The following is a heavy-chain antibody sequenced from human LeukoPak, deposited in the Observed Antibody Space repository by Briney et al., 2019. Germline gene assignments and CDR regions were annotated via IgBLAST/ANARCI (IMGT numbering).Heavy chain of an antibody. V-gene: IGHV3-30-3*01. CDR3: ARALGSGSSLTYFDY. CDR1: GFTFSSYA. D-gene: IGHD1-26*01. Sequence: PGGSLRLSCAASGFTFSSYAMHWVRQAPGNGLEWVAVISYDGSNKYYADSVKGRFTISRDNSKNTLYLQMNSLRAEDTAVYYCARALGSGSSLTYFDYWGQGTLVTVSS. CDR2: ISYDGSNK. J-gene: IGHJ4*02.